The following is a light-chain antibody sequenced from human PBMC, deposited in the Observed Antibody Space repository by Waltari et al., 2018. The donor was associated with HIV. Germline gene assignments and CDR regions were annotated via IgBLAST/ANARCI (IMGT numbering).Light chain of an antibody. CDR2: AAS. CDR1: QGISSY. J-gene: IGKJ2*03. Sequence: DTQLTQSPPLLSASVAARITITSRASQGISSYLTWYQQQPGTAPQLLIYAASTLQSGVPSRFSGSISGTEFTLTISSLQPEDFGTYYCQQLYTYPYSFGQGTKLEI. V-gene: IGKV1-9*01. CDR3: QQLYTYPYS.